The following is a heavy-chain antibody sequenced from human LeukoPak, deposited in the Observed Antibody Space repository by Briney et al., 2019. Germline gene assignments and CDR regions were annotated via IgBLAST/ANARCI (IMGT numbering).Heavy chain of an antibody. Sequence: SSETLSFTCTVSGGSISSYYWSWIRQPPGKGLEWIGYIYYTGSTDYNPSLKSRVAISVDTSKNQFSLKLSSVTAADTAVYYCARGSKAAPGAFDYWGQGTLVTVSS. CDR3: ARGSKAAPGAFDY. CDR1: GGSISSYY. J-gene: IGHJ4*02. CDR2: IYYTGST. D-gene: IGHD6-13*01. V-gene: IGHV4-59*01.